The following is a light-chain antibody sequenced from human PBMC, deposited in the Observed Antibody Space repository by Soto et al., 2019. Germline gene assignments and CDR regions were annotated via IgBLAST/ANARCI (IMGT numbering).Light chain of an antibody. CDR3: QQYGGSPPYT. V-gene: IGKV3-20*01. J-gene: IGKJ2*01. CDR1: QSVSSSY. Sequence: EIVLTQSPGTLSLSPGERATLSCTASQSVSSSYLAWYQQKPGQAPRLLIYGASSRATGIPDRFSGSGSGTDFTLTISILEPEDFAVYYCQQYGGSPPYTFGQVTKLEIK. CDR2: GAS.